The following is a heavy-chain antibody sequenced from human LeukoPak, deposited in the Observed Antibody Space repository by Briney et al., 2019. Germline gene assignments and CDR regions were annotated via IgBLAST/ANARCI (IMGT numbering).Heavy chain of an antibody. Sequence: GGSLRLSCAASGFTFSSYAMSWVRQAPGKGLEWVSAISGSGGSTYYADSVKGRFTISRDNSKNTLYLQMNSLRAGDTAVYYCAKDGSGWDYDSSGYYYDYWGQGTLVTVSS. CDR1: GFTFSSYA. V-gene: IGHV3-23*01. CDR2: ISGSGGST. CDR3: AKDGSGWDYDSSGYYYDY. D-gene: IGHD3-22*01. J-gene: IGHJ4*02.